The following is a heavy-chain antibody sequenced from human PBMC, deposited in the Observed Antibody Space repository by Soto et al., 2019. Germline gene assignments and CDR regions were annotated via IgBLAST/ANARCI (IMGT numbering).Heavy chain of an antibody. CDR3: ARAIAAAGGYYYYGMDV. CDR1: GFTFSSYA. V-gene: IGHV3-30-3*01. CDR2: ISYDGSNK. J-gene: IGHJ6*02. Sequence: QLVESGGGVVQPGRSLRLSCAASGFTFSSYAMHWVRQAPGKGLEWVAVISYDGSNKYYADSVKGRFTISRDNSKNTLYLQMNSLRAEDTAVYYCARAIAAAGGYYYYGMDVWGQGTTVTVSS. D-gene: IGHD6-13*01.